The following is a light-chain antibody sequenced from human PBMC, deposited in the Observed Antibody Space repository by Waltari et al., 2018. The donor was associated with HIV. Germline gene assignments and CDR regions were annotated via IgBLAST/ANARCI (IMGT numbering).Light chain of an antibody. V-gene: IGLV2-23*02. J-gene: IGLJ2*01. CDR2: EVS. CDR3: CSYVSNVI. CDR1: SSDVATYKL. Sequence: QSALTQPASVSGSPGQSITISCTRTSSDVATYKLVSWYQQPPGKAPKLIIYEVSKRPSGVSDRFSGSKSGDTASLTISGLQAEDEADYYCCSYVSNVIFGGGTKLTVL.